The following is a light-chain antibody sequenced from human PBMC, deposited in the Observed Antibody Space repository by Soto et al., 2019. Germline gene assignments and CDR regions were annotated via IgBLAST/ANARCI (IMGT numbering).Light chain of an antibody. CDR2: AAS. J-gene: IGKJ4*01. CDR1: QDINSY. CDR3: QQYNIYPLT. Sequence: DVQMTQSPSPLSASVGDRVTITCRASQDINSYLAWYQQKPGNAPKSLIYAASSLQTGVPSRFSGSESGTDFTLTISNLQPEDSATYYCQQYNIYPLTFGGGTKVEIK. V-gene: IGKV1D-16*01.